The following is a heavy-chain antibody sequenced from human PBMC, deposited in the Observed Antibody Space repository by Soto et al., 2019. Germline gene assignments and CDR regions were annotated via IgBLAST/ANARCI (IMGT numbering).Heavy chain of an antibody. CDR1: GGSISSGGYY. V-gene: IGHV4-31*03. Sequence: PSETLSLTCTVSGGSISSGGYYWSWIRQHPGKGLEWIGYIYYSGSTYYNPSLKSRVTISVDTSKNQFSLKLSSVTAADTAVYYCARDVDTGLPAYNWFDPWGQGTLVTVSS. J-gene: IGHJ5*02. D-gene: IGHD5-18*01. CDR2: IYYSGST. CDR3: ARDVDTGLPAYNWFDP.